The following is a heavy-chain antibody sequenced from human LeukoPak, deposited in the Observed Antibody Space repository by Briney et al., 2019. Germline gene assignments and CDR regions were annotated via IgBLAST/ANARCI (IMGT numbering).Heavy chain of an antibody. D-gene: IGHD3-3*01. J-gene: IGHJ6*03. CDR1: GFTSGDYA. Sequence: GGSLRLSCTASGFTSGDYAMSWVRQAPGKGLEWVGFIRSKAYGGTTEYAASVKGRFTISRDDSKSIAYLQMNSLKTEDTAVYYCTRGDFWSGYWADYYYYYMDVWGKGTTVTVSS. V-gene: IGHV3-49*04. CDR3: TRGDFWSGYWADYYYYYMDV. CDR2: IRSKAYGGTT.